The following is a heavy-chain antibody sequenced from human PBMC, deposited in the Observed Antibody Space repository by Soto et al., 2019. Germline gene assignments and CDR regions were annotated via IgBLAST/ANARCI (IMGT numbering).Heavy chain of an antibody. CDR3: ARDDSSSWYDYYYYMDV. CDR2: ISSSSSYI. V-gene: IGHV3-21*01. Sequence: PGGSLRLSCAAPGFTFSSYSMNWVRQAPGKGLEWVSSISSSSSYIYYADSVKGRFTISRDNAKNSLYLQMNSLRAEDTAVYYCARDDSSSWYDYYYYMDVWGKGTTVTVSS. D-gene: IGHD6-13*01. J-gene: IGHJ6*03. CDR1: GFTFSSYS.